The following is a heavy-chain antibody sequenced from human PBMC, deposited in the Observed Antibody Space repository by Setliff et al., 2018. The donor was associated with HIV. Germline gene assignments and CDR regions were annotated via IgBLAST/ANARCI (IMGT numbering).Heavy chain of an antibody. CDR3: AKAQWLLSHWGFDP. CDR1: GFTFDDYG. Sequence: GGSLRLSCAASGFTFDDYGMTWVRQAPGKGLEWVSTIPSNSEYTIYADSVQGRFTISRDNSKNTLYLQMNSLRAEDTAVYYCAKAQWLLSHWGFDPWGQGTLVTVSS. CDR2: IPSNSEYT. D-gene: IGHD3-3*01. V-gene: IGHV3-23*01. J-gene: IGHJ5*02.